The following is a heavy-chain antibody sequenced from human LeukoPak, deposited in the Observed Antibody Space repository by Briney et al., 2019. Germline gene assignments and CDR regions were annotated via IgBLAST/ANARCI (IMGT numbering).Heavy chain of an antibody. V-gene: IGHV3-11*04. CDR2: ISSSGSVI. D-gene: IGHD5-18*01. CDR1: GFTFSDYY. CDR3: ARARSSYGYGDAFDI. Sequence: GGSLRLSCAASGFTFSDYYMSWIRQAPGKGLEWVSYISSSGSVIYYADSVKGRFTISRDNSKNTLYLQMNSLRAEDTAVYYCARARSSYGYGDAFDIWGQGTMVTVSS. J-gene: IGHJ3*02.